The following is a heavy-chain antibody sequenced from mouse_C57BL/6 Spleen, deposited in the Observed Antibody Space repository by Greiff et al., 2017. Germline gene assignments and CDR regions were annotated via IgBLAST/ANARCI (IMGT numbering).Heavy chain of an antibody. CDR2: IHPNSGST. Sequence: VKLMESGAELVKPGASVKLSCKASGYTFTSYWMHWVKQRPGQGLEWIGMIHPNSGSTNYNEKFKSKATLTVDKSSSTAYMQLSSLTSEDSAVYYCAIHRGGYYGSSPYFDYWGQGTTLTVSS. J-gene: IGHJ2*01. D-gene: IGHD1-1*01. CDR1: GYTFTSYW. V-gene: IGHV1-64*01. CDR3: AIHRGGYYGSSPYFDY.